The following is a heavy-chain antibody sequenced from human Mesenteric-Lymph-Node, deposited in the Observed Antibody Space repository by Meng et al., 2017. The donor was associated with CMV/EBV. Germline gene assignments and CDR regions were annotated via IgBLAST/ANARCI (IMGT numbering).Heavy chain of an antibody. CDR3: ARAPWGNYEDY. V-gene: IGHV4-61*01. D-gene: IGHD1-7*01. CDR2: MYYSGDT. CDR1: GGSVSSGSYY. J-gene: IGHJ4*02. Sequence: GSLRLSCTVSGGSVSSGSYYWSWIRQPPGKGLEWIGYMYYSGDTKYNPSLKSRVTISVDTSKNQFSLKLTSVTAADTAVYYCARAPWGNYEDYWGQGTLVTVSS.